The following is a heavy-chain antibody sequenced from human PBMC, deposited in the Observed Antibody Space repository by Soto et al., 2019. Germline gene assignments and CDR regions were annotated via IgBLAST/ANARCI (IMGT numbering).Heavy chain of an antibody. V-gene: IGHV1-2*02. CDR2: INPNSGGT. CDR3: ARWGGVGALAAGLDY. CDR1: GYTFTGYY. J-gene: IGHJ4*02. Sequence: QVQLVQSGAEVKKPGASVKVSCKASGYTFTGYYMHWVRQAPGQGLEWMGWINPNSGGTNYAQKFQGGVTSTRDTSISTAYMELSRLRTDDTAVYYCARWGGVGALAAGLDYWGQGTLVTVSS. D-gene: IGHD1-26*01.